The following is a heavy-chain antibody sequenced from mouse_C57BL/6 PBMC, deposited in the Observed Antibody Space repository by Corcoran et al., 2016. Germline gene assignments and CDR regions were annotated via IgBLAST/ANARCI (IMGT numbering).Heavy chain of an antibody. CDR1: GYTFTDYY. J-gene: IGHJ1*03. D-gene: IGHD1-1*01. Sequence: QVQLKQSGAELVRPGASVKLSCKASGYTFTDYYINWVKQRPGQGLEWIARIYPGSGNTYYNEKFKGKATLTAEKSSSTAYMQLSSLTSEDSAVYFCARDYGSSYGSWYFDVWGTGTTVTVSS. CDR2: IYPGSGNT. V-gene: IGHV1-76*01. CDR3: ARDYGSSYGSWYFDV.